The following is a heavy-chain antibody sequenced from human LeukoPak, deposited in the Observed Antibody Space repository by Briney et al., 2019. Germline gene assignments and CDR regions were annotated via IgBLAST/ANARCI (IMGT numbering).Heavy chain of an antibody. Sequence: GGSLRLSCAASGFTFSLYAMTWVRQAPGKRLEWVSGISGSGDSTHYADSMKGRFAICRDSSKNTVQLQMNSLRVEDTAVYYCAKGLSSSTWADFDSWGQGTLVTVSS. CDR1: GFTFSLYA. V-gene: IGHV3-23*01. D-gene: IGHD6-13*01. J-gene: IGHJ4*02. CDR3: AKGLSSSTWADFDS. CDR2: ISGSGDST.